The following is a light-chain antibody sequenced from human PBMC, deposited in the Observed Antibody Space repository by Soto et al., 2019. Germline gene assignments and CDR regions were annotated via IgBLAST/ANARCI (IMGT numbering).Light chain of an antibody. CDR1: ESVRRN. Sequence: EVGMTQSPATLSVSPGERATLSCRASESVRRNLDWSQKKHGKAPRLLIYGASTRATSFPARLSGSGSGTDLTITISSMKYEDFAVYYCQQYNNWTWTFGQGNKVDIK. CDR3: QQYNNWTWT. CDR2: GAS. J-gene: IGKJ1*01. V-gene: IGKV3-15*01.